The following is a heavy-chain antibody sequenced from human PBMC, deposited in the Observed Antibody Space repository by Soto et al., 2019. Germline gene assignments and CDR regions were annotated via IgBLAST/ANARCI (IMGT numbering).Heavy chain of an antibody. CDR2: INYSGST. CDR3: ARPVNYYYYYMDV. CDR1: GGSISSSTSY. V-gene: IGHV4-39*01. J-gene: IGHJ6*03. Sequence: SETLSLTCTVSGGSISSSTSYWGWIRQPPGKGLEWIGSINYSGSTYYSPSLKGRVTISADTSKNQFSLKLSSVTAADTAVYYCARPVNYYYYYMDVWGKGTMVTVSS.